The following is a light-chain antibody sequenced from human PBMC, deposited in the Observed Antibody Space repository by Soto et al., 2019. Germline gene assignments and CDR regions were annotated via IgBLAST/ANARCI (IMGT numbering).Light chain of an antibody. CDR3: QQRSNWPPEVI. Sequence: EIVLTQSPDTLSLSPGERATLSCRASQSVRSSLAWYQQKPGQAPRLLIYDASNRATGIPARFSGSGSGTDFTLTISSLEAEDFAVYYCQQRSNWPPEVIFGPGTKVDIK. J-gene: IGKJ3*01. CDR1: QSVRSS. V-gene: IGKV3-11*01. CDR2: DAS.